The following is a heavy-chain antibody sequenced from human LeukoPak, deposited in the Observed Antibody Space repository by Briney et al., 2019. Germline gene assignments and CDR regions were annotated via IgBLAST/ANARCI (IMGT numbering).Heavy chain of an antibody. V-gene: IGHV4-34*01. CDR1: GGSFSGYY. CDR3: ARGIDRSKIAY. D-gene: IGHD3-22*01. Sequence: SETLSLTCAVYGGSFSGYYWSWIRQPPGEGLEWIGEIHPRGTIDYNPSLKSRVTISGDTSKNQFSLKLTSVTAADTAVYYCARGIDRSKIAYWGQGTLVTVSS. J-gene: IGHJ4*02. CDR2: IHPRGTI.